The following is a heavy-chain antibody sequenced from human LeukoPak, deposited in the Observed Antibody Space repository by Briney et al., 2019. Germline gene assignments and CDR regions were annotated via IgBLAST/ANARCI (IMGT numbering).Heavy chain of an antibody. CDR2: INAGNGNT. CDR1: GYTFTSYA. V-gene: IGHV1-3*01. J-gene: IGHJ6*02. CDR3: ASTSSGWYEEVWPYYYYGMDV. Sequence: GASVKVSCKASGYTFTSYAMHWVRQAPGQRLEWMGWINAGNGNTKYSQKFQGRVTITRDTSASTAYMELSSLRSEDTAVYYCASTSSGWYEEVWPYYYYGMDVWGQGTTVTVSS. D-gene: IGHD6-19*01.